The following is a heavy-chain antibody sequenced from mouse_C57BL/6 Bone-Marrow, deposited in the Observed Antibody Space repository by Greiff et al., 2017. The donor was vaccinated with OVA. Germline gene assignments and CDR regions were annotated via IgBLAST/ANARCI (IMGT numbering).Heavy chain of an antibody. D-gene: IGHD1-1*01. CDR2: INPYNGGT. CDR3: ARNGTTVVAPYAMDY. CDR1: GYTFTDYY. Sequence: EVQLQQSGPVLVKPGASVKMSCKASGYTFTDYYMNWVKQSHGKSLEWIGVINPYNGGTSYNQKFKGKATLTVDKSSSTAYMELNSLTSEDSAVYYCARNGTTVVAPYAMDYWGQGTSVTVSS. J-gene: IGHJ4*01. V-gene: IGHV1-19*01.